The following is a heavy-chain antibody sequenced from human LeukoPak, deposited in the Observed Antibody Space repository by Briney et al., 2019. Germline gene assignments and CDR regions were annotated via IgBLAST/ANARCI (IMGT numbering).Heavy chain of an antibody. CDR2: ISGSGGST. Sequence: GGSLRLSCAASGFTFSNYAMSWVRQAPGKGLEWVSGISGSGGSTYLADSVKGRFTISRDNSKNTLYLQMNSLGAEDTAVYYCAGQYQLLSNAFDIWGQGRMVTVSS. D-gene: IGHD2-2*01. J-gene: IGHJ3*02. CDR1: GFTFSNYA. V-gene: IGHV3-23*01. CDR3: AGQYQLLSNAFDI.